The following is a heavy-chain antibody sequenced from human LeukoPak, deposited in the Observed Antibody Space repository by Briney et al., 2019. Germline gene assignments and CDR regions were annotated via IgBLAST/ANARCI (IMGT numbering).Heavy chain of an antibody. V-gene: IGHV3-7*04. CDR3: ARMYNSGWYFFDY. CDR2: IKQHGSET. Sequence: AGGSLRLSCAASGFPFNSYAMSWVRQAPGQGLEWVANIKQHGSETYYVDSVKGRFTISRDNAKNSLYLQMNSLRAEDTAVYYCARMYNSGWYFFDYWGQGTLVTVSS. CDR1: GFPFNSYA. J-gene: IGHJ4*02. D-gene: IGHD6-19*01.